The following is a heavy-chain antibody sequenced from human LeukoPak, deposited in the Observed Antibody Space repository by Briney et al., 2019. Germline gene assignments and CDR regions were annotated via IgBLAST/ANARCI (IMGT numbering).Heavy chain of an antibody. Sequence: SETLSLTCAVYGGSFSGYYWSWIRQPPGKGLEWIGEINHSGSSNYNPSLKSRVTISVDTSKNQFSLKLSSVTAADTAVYYCARGSPSRYCSGGSCYSYAFDIWGQGTMVTVSS. CDR2: INHSGSS. CDR3: ARGSPSRYCSGGSCYSYAFDI. D-gene: IGHD2-15*01. CDR1: GGSFSGYY. V-gene: IGHV4-34*01. J-gene: IGHJ3*02.